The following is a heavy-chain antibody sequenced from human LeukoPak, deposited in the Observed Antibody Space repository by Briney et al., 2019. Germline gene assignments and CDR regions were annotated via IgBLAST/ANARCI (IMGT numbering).Heavy chain of an antibody. D-gene: IGHD3-10*01. CDR2: IYTSGST. CDR3: AREEATMVRGVFSY. Sequence: PSQTLSLTCTVSGGSISSGSYYWSWIRQPAGKGLEWIGRIYTSGSTNYNPSLKSRVTISVDTSKNQFSLTLISVTAADTAVYYCAREEATMVRGVFSYWGQGTLVTVSS. J-gene: IGHJ4*02. CDR1: GGSISSGSYY. V-gene: IGHV4-61*02.